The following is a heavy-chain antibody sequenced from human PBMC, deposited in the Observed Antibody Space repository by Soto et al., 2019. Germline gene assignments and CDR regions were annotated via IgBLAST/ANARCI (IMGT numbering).Heavy chain of an antibody. Sequence: GGSLRLSCAASGFTFSSYSMNWVRQATGKGLEWVSSISSSSSYIYYADSVKGRFTISRDNAKNSLYLQMNSLRAEDTAVYYCARNCGGDCHDAFDIWGQGTMVTVSS. CDR2: ISSSSSYI. CDR1: GFTFSSYS. V-gene: IGHV3-21*01. J-gene: IGHJ3*02. D-gene: IGHD2-21*02. CDR3: ARNCGGDCHDAFDI.